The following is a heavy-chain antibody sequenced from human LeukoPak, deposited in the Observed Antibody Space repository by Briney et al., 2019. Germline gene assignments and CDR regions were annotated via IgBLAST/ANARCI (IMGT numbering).Heavy chain of an antibody. CDR3: TTAPTRTWLPYFGY. V-gene: IGHV3-15*01. CDR2: ITASGTE. Sequence: GGSLRLSCAASGLTFSSEWMGWVRQAPGKGLEWVARITASGTENYAAPVKARFTASRDDSKTTVYLQTKSLTTDDTAVYYCTTAPTRTWLPYFGYWGQGTVVTVSS. D-gene: IGHD1-1*01. J-gene: IGHJ4*02. CDR1: GLTFSSEW.